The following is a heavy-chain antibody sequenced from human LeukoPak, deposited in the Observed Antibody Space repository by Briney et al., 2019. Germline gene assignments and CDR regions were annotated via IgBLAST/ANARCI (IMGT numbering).Heavy chain of an antibody. Sequence: ASVKVSCKASGYTFTSYGISWVRQAPGQGLEWMGWISAYNGNTNYAQKLQGRVTMTTDTSTSTAYMELRSLRSDDTAVYYCARGVTFGSSWHGPYNWFDPWGQGTLVTVSS. CDR1: GYTFTSYG. D-gene: IGHD6-13*01. CDR2: ISAYNGNT. CDR3: ARGVTFGSSWHGPYNWFDP. J-gene: IGHJ5*02. V-gene: IGHV1-18*04.